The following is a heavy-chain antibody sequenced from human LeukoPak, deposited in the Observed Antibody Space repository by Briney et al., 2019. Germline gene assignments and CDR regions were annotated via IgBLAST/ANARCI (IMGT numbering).Heavy chain of an antibody. CDR3: ARHFGLITDHRPFFSLTAKYSSGWYRCY. V-gene: IGHV4-38-2*02. D-gene: IGHD6-19*01. CDR1: GYSISSGDY. Sequence: PSETLSLTCTVSGYSISSGDYWGWIRQPPGKGLEWIGSIYHSGRTYYNPSLKSRVTISVDTSKNQFSLKLSSVTAADTAVYYCARHFGLITDHRPFFSLTAKYSSGWYRCYWGQGTLVTVSS. CDR2: IYHSGRT. J-gene: IGHJ4*02.